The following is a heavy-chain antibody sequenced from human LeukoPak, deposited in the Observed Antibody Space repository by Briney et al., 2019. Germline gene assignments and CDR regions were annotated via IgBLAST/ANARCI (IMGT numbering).Heavy chain of an antibody. CDR3: AKDRSGSYSQGLDY. CDR1: GFSLSSFG. Sequence: GGSLRLSCAASGFSLSSFGMHWVRQAPGKGLEWVAFIRYDGTNKYYADSVKGRFTISRDNSKNTLYLQMNSLRAEDTAVYYCAKDRSGSYSQGLDYWGQGTLVTVSS. V-gene: IGHV3-30*02. J-gene: IGHJ4*02. CDR2: IRYDGTNK. D-gene: IGHD1-26*01.